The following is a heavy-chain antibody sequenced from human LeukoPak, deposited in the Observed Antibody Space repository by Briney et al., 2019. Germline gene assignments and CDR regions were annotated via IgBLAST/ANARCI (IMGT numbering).Heavy chain of an antibody. J-gene: IGHJ4*02. D-gene: IGHD3-22*01. V-gene: IGHV3-74*01. CDR1: GYMFSNAY. Sequence: GGSLRLSCEISGYMFSNAYLNWVRQAPGKGLVWVSRINSDGTSTTYADSVKGRFTISRDNAKNTLYLQMNSLRVEDTAVFHCAREGTYSNGPDYWGQGTLVTVSS. CDR2: INSDGTST. CDR3: AREGTYSNGPDY.